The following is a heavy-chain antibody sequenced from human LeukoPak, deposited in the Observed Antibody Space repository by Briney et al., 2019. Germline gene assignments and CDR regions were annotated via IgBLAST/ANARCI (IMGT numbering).Heavy chain of an antibody. CDR2: IIPIFGTA. J-gene: IGHJ4*02. V-gene: IGHV1-69*13. CDR1: GGTSSSYA. Sequence: GASVKVSCKASGGTSSSYAISWVRQAPGQGLEWMGGIIPIFGTANYAQKFQGRVTITADESTSTAYMELSSLRSEDTAVYYCARQRRDSGSYRAIDYWGQGTLVTVSS. D-gene: IGHD1-26*01. CDR3: ARQRRDSGSYRAIDY.